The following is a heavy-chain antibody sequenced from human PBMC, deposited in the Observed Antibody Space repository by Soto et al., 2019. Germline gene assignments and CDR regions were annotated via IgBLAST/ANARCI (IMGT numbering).Heavy chain of an antibody. CDR3: ATGGIQLWLSWFDP. D-gene: IGHD5-18*01. J-gene: IGHJ5*02. CDR2: IIPIFGTT. CDR1: GGTFSTYT. V-gene: IGHV1-69*13. Sequence: SVKVSCKASGGTFSTYTINWVRQAPGQGLEWMGGIIPIFGTTNLAQKFQGRVTISADESTSTAYMELSSLRSEDTAVYYCATGGIQLWLSWFDPWGQGTLVTVSS.